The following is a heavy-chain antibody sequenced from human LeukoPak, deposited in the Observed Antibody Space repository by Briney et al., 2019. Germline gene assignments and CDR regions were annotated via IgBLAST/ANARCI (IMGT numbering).Heavy chain of an antibody. V-gene: IGHV1-69*13. CDR1: GGTFSSYA. D-gene: IGHD3-10*01. J-gene: IGHJ5*02. Sequence: SVKVSCKASGGTFSSYAISWARQAPGQGLEWMGGIIPIFGTANYAQKFQGRVTITADESTSTAYMELSSLRSEDTAVYYCARGSYYYGSGSYSGADWFDPWGQGTLVTVSS. CDR2: IIPIFGTA. CDR3: ARGSYYYGSGSYSGADWFDP.